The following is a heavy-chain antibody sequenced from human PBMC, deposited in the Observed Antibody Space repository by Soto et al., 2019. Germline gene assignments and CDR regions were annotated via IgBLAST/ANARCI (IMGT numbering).Heavy chain of an antibody. Sequence: GGSLRLSCAASGFSFSKYKMNWVRQAPGKGLEWVSSITGDSSYTYYADSVKGRFTISRDNANNSLYLEMNSLGAEDTAMYYCSRDFFYDISTEGFDPWGQGTLVTGSS. CDR2: ITGDSSYT. CDR3: SRDFFYDISTEGFDP. D-gene: IGHD3-9*01. V-gene: IGHV3-21*01. CDR1: GFSFSKYK. J-gene: IGHJ5*02.